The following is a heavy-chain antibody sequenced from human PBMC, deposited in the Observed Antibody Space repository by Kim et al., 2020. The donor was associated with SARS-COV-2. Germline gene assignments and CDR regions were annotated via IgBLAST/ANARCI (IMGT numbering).Heavy chain of an antibody. D-gene: IGHD4-17*01. CDR2: ISGSGGST. J-gene: IGHJ4*02. V-gene: IGHV3-23*01. CDR1: GFTFTTYA. Sequence: GGSLRLSCVASGFTFTTYAMNWVRQAPGKGLEWVSGISGSGGSTYYADSVKGRFTISRDSSKNTLYLQMNSLRAEDTAVYYCAKVLRVTTQTTAGDFFDSWGQRTLLTVSS. CDR3: AKVLRVTTQTTAGDFFDS.